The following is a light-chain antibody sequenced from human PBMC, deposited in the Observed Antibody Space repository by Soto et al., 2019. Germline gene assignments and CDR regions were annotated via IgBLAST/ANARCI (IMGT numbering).Light chain of an antibody. Sequence: QSVLTQPPSVSEAPRQRVTISCSGSSSNIGNNAVNWFQQLPGKAPKLLIYYDDLVPSGVSDRFSGPKSGTSASLAIRGLQSEDEADYYCATWDDSLNGPVFGGGTKLTVL. CDR1: SSNIGNNA. V-gene: IGLV1-36*01. CDR2: YDD. CDR3: ATWDDSLNGPV. J-gene: IGLJ2*01.